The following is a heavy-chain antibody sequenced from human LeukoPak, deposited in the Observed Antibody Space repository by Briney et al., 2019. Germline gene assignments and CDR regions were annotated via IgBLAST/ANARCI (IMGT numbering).Heavy chain of an antibody. J-gene: IGHJ4*02. Sequence: GGSLRLSCAASGFTVSSNYMSWLRQAPGKGLEWVSVIYSGGSTYYADSVKGRFNIARDNSKNTLYLQMNSLRAEDTAVYYCANRVYSYADPFDYWGQGTLVTVSS. CDR1: GFTVSSNY. CDR2: IYSGGST. V-gene: IGHV3-53*01. CDR3: ANRVYSYADPFDY. D-gene: IGHD5-18*01.